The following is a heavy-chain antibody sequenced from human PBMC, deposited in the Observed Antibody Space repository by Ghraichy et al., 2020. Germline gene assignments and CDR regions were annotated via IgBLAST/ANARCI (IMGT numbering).Heavy chain of an antibody. V-gene: IGHV3-64*02. CDR1: GFTFSIHG. Sequence: GGSLRLSCAASGFTFSIHGFYWVRQAPGKGLEYVSTIGADGVTIYYGDSVTGRFTISRDNPKNTLYLQMGSLRAEDTAVYYCARGKGTSGHDAFDVWGQGTMVTVSS. D-gene: IGHD6-19*01. J-gene: IGHJ3*01. CDR3: ARGKGTSGHDAFDV. CDR2: IGADGVTI.